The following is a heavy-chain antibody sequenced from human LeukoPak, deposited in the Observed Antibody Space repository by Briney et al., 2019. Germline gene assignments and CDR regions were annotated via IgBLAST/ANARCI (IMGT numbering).Heavy chain of an antibody. CDR1: GYTLTELS. J-gene: IGHJ4*02. CDR2: FDPEDGET. V-gene: IGHV1-24*01. D-gene: IGHD3-10*01. CDR3: ATTGGSGSYLRPGYSY. Sequence: ASVKVSCKVSGYTLTELSMHWVRQAPGKGLEWMGGFDPEDGETIYAQKFQGRVTMTEDTSTDTAYMELSSLRSEDTAVYYCATTGGSGSYLRPGYSYWGQGTLVTVSS.